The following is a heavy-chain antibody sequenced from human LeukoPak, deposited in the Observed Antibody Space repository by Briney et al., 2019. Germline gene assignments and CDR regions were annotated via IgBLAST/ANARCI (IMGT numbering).Heavy chain of an antibody. CDR3: ASPGKYDNSPIDY. D-gene: IGHD1-1*01. J-gene: IGHJ4*02. CDR1: GYFISSGYY. V-gene: IGHV4-38-2*01. CDR2: IYHSGST. Sequence: SETLSLTCAVSGYFISSGYYWGWIRQPPGEGLEWIGSIYHSGSTGYNSSLKSRVTISVDTSKNQFSLKLNSVTAADAAVYYCASPGKYDNSPIDYWGQGTLVTVSS.